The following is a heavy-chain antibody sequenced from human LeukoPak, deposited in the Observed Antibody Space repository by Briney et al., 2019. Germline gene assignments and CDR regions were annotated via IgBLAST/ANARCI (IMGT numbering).Heavy chain of an antibody. CDR1: GYTFTGYY. V-gene: IGHV1-2*02. CDR2: INPNSGGT. Sequence: ASVTVSCKASGYTFTGYYMHWVRQAPGQGLEWMGWINPNSGGTSYAQKFQGRVTMTRDTSISTAYMELSRLRSDDTAVYYCARDLVYSSGWPGDYWGQGTLVTVSS. J-gene: IGHJ4*02. D-gene: IGHD6-19*01. CDR3: ARDLVYSSGWPGDY.